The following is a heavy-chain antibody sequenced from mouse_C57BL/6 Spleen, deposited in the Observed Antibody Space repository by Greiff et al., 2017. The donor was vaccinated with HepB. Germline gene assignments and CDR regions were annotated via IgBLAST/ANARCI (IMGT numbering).Heavy chain of an antibody. V-gene: IGHV2-2*01. J-gene: IGHJ4*01. CDR3: ARNRGTTVVAKDYYAMDY. CDR1: GFSLTSYG. Sequence: QVQLKESGPGLVQPSQSLSITCTVSGFSLTSYGVHWVRQSPGKGLEWLGVIWSGGSTDYNAAFISRLSISKDNSKSQVFFKMNSLQADDTAIYYCARNRGTTVVAKDYYAMDYWGQGTSVTVSS. CDR2: IWSGGST. D-gene: IGHD1-1*01.